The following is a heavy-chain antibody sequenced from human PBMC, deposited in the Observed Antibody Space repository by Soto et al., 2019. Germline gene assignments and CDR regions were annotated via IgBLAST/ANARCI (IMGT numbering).Heavy chain of an antibody. J-gene: IGHJ3*01. CDR1: GFTFSSYG. D-gene: IGHD2-21*01. Sequence: GGSLRLSCAASGFTFSSYGMHWVRQAPGKGLEWVAVIWYDGSNKYYADSVKGRFTISRDNSKNTLYLQMNSLRAEDTAVYYWARGSIRGGPAYTNLWGQGTMVTVSS. CDR2: IWYDGSNK. CDR3: ARGSIRGGPAYTNL. V-gene: IGHV3-33*01.